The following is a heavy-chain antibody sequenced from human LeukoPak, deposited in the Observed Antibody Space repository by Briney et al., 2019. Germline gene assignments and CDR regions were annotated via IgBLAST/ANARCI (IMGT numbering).Heavy chain of an antibody. V-gene: IGHV3-30*02. CDR3: AKDLYDSSGYYLGLYDY. CDR2: IRYDGSNK. J-gene: IGHJ4*02. Sequence: PGGSLRPSCAASGFTFSSYGMHWVRQAPGKGLEWVAFIRYDGSNKYYADSVKGRFTISRDNSKNTLYLQMNSLRAEDTAVYYCAKDLYDSSGYYLGLYDYWGQGTLVTVSS. D-gene: IGHD3-22*01. CDR1: GFTFSSYG.